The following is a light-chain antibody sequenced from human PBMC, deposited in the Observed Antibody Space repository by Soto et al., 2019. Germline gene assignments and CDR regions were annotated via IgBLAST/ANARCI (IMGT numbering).Light chain of an antibody. J-gene: IGKJ2*01. Sequence: DIVMTQSPLSLPVTPGEPASISCRSSQSLLHSNGYNYLDWYLQKPGQSPQLLIYLGSNRASGVPDRFSGSGSGTDFTLKISRVEAEDVGVYYCMQALQTPLYTFGQGTKVDNK. CDR3: MQALQTPLYT. CDR1: QSLLHSNGYNY. CDR2: LGS. V-gene: IGKV2-28*01.